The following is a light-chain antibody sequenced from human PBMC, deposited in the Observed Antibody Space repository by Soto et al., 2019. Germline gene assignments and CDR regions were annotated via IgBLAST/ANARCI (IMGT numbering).Light chain of an antibody. V-gene: IGKV3-15*01. CDR1: QSLSSN. J-gene: IGKJ4*01. Sequence: DIVCTQSPATLCLSTGERATLSCRASQSLSSNLAWYQQKPGQAPRLLIYGASTRATGIPARFSGSGSGTEFTLTISSLQSEDVATYYCQKYESAPHTFGGGTKVDIK. CDR2: GAS. CDR3: QKYESAPHT.